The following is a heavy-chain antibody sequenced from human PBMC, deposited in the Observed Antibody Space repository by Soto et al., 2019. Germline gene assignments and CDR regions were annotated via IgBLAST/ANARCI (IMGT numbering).Heavy chain of an antibody. CDR1: GGSISSGGYS. J-gene: IGHJ4*02. CDR3: ARSVILTGGSYKGLIRLHYFDT. Sequence: PSETLSLTCAVSGGSISSGGYSWSWIRQPPGKGLEWIGYIYHSGSTYYNPSLKSRVTISVDRSKNQFSLKLSSVTAADTAVYYCARSVILTGGSYKGLIRLHYFDTWGPGTLVTVSS. V-gene: IGHV4-30-2*01. D-gene: IGHD3-9*01. CDR2: IYHSGST.